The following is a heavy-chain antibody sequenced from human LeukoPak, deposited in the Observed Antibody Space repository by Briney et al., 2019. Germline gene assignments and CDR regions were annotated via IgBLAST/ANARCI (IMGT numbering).Heavy chain of an antibody. CDR1: GGSFSGYY. CDR3: ARSKQWLVKLFDY. D-gene: IGHD6-19*01. J-gene: IGHJ4*02. CDR2: INHSGST. V-gene: IGHV4-34*01. Sequence: PSETLSLTCAVYGGSFSGYYWSWIRQPPGKGLEWIGEINHSGSTNYNPSLKSRVTISVDTSKNQFSLKLSSVTAADTAVYYCARSKQWLVKLFDYWGQGTLVTVPS.